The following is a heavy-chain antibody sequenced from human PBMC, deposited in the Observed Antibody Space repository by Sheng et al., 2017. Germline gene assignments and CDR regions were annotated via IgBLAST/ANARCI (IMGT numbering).Heavy chain of an antibody. CDR1: GFTFDDYT. V-gene: IGHV3-43*01. Sequence: EVQLVESGGVVVQPGGSLRLSCAASGFTFDDYTMHWVRQAPGKGLEWVSLISWDGGSTYYADSVKGRFTISRDNSKNSLYLQMNSLRTEDTALYYCAKARSTPTHYYYYYMDVWGKGTTVTVSS. J-gene: IGHJ6*03. CDR2: ISWDGGST. CDR3: AKARSTPTHYYYYYMDV. D-gene: IGHD2-2*01.